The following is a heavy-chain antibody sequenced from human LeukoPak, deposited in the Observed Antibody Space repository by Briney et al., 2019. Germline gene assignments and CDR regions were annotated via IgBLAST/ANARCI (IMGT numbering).Heavy chain of an antibody. CDR2: IIGDGDTT. D-gene: IGHD6-13*01. CDR1: GFTFDDYA. J-gene: IGHJ4*02. CDR3: AKVGYSSSWYYYDFEY. V-gene: IGHV3-43*02. Sequence: PGESLRLSCAVSGFTFDDYAMHWVRQAPGKGLEWVSLIIGDGDTTYYADFMKGRFTISRDNSKNSLYLQMNSLRTEDTALYYCAKVGYSSSWYYYDFEYWGQGTLVTVSS.